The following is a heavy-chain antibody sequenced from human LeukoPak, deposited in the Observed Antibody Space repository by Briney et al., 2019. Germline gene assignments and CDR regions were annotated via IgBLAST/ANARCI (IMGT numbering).Heavy chain of an antibody. CDR1: GSTFSDYS. J-gene: IGHJ1*01. V-gene: IGHV3-21*01. CDR3: VRDLRRMGATTAYLHH. CDR2: ISITSLSV. D-gene: IGHD1-26*01. Sequence: GSLRLSCAASGSTFSDYSINWVRQAPGKGLEWVSSISITSLSVTYADSLEGSFTISRDDAKKTLYLKMNSLRVEDMAVYYCVRDLRRMGATTAYLHHWGQGTLVTVSS.